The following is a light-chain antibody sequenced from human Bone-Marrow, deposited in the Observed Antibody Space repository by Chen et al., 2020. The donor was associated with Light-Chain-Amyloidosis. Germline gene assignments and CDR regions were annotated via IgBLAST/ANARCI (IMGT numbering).Light chain of an antibody. J-gene: IGKJ1*01. V-gene: IGKV1-39*01. CDR1: ENIINY. CDR3: QQSYRTPSWT. Sequence: DIEMTQSPSSLAASVGDTVTITCRASENIINYLNWYQQRPGRAPKLLIYGASTLQSGVPSRFSGSGSGTDFTLTISSLQPEDFATSFCQQSYRTPSWTFGQGTKVE. CDR2: GAS.